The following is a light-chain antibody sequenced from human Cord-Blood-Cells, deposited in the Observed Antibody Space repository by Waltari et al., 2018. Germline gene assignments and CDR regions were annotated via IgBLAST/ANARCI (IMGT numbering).Light chain of an antibody. V-gene: IGLV2-14*03. CDR1: SSAVGGYNY. CDR3: SSYTSSSTPYV. J-gene: IGLJ1*01. CDR2: DVS. Sequence: QSALTQPASVSGSPGPSITISCTGTSSAVGGYNYVSWYQHHPGKAPKLMIYDVSNRPSGVSNRFSGSKSGNTASLTISGLQAEDEADYYCSSYTSSSTPYVFGTGTKVTVL.